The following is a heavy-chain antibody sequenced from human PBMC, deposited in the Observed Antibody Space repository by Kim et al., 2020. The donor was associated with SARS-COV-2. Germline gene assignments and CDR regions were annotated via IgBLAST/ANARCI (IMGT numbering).Heavy chain of an antibody. D-gene: IGHD6-6*01. V-gene: IGHV3-21*01. CDR1: GFTFSSYT. CDR2: IISSSSYI. Sequence: GGSLRLSCAASGFTFSSYTMTWVRQAPGKGLEWVSSIISSSSYIYYADSVKGRLTISRDNAKTSLYLQTNSLRAEDTAVYYCARARYSSSKEMDYWGQGTLVSVSS. CDR3: ARARYSSSKEMDY. J-gene: IGHJ4*02.